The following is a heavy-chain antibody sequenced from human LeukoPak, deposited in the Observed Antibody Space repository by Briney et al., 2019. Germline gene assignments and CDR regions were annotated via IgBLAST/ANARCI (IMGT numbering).Heavy chain of an antibody. J-gene: IGHJ2*01. V-gene: IGHV1-2*02. CDR1: GYTFTGYY. Sequence: ASVKVSCKASGYTFTGYYMHWVRQAPGQGLEWMGWINPNSGGTNYAQKFQGRVTMTRDTSISTAYMELSRLRSDDTAVYYCARDITTVTTGWYFDFWGRGTLVTVSS. CDR2: INPNSGGT. D-gene: IGHD4-17*01. CDR3: ARDITTVTTGWYFDF.